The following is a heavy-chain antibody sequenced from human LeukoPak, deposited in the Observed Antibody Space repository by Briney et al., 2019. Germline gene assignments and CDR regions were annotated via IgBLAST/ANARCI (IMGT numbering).Heavy chain of an antibody. Sequence: GGSLRLSCATSGLTFTNAWMSWVRQAPGKGLEWVGRIKSKTDGETTDYAAPVKGRFTISRDDSKNTLYLQMNRLKTEDTAVYYCITDPGEWEPIWGQGTMVTVSS. D-gene: IGHD1-26*01. CDR3: ITDPGEWEPI. J-gene: IGHJ3*02. CDR2: IKSKTDGETT. CDR1: GLTFTNAW. V-gene: IGHV3-15*01.